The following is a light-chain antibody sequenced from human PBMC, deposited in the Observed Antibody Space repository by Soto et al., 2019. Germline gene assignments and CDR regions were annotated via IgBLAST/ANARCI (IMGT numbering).Light chain of an antibody. CDR1: QDISNY. CDR2: DAS. Sequence: DIQMTQSPSSLSASVGDRVTITCQASQDISNYLNWYQQKPGKAPKLLIYDASNLETGVPSRFSGSGSGTEFTLTISSLQPEDFATYHCQQLQRTPFTFGPGTTVDV. J-gene: IGKJ3*01. V-gene: IGKV1-33*01. CDR3: QQLQRTPFT.